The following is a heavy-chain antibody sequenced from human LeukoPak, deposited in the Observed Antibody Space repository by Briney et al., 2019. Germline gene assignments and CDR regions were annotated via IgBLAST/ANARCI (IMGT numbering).Heavy chain of an antibody. V-gene: IGHV3-7*01. CDR1: GFTFSTYW. CDR2: IKEDGSER. J-gene: IGHJ3*02. Sequence: GGSLRLSCAASGFTFSTYWMSWVRQAPGKGLEWVANIKEDGSERYYVDSVKGRFTISRDNSKNTLYLQMSSLRAEDTAVYYCAREGSYDSSGYNDAFDIWGQGTMVTVSS. CDR3: AREGSYDSSGYNDAFDI. D-gene: IGHD3-22*01.